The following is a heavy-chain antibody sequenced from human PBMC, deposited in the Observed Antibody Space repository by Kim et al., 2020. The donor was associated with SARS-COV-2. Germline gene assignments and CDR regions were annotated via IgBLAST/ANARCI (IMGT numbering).Heavy chain of an antibody. CDR2: ISYDGSKK. CDR3: AKTMSTVVTIDH. D-gene: IGHD4-17*01. CDR1: GFSFSSYG. J-gene: IGHJ4*01. V-gene: IGHV3-30*18. Sequence: GGSLRLSCAASGFSFSSYGLHWVRQAPGKGLEWVAVISYDGSKKYYADSVKGRFTVSRDNSNNTLYLQMDSLRAEDTAIYYCAKTMSTVVTIDHWGQGTLVTV.